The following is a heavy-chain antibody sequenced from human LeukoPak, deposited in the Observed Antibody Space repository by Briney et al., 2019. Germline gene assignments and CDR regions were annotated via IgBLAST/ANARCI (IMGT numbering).Heavy chain of an antibody. V-gene: IGHV4-39*01. CDR1: GGSISSSSYY. J-gene: IGHJ4*02. CDR3: ATPGGGYSGSYYAIDY. D-gene: IGHD1-26*01. CDR2: IYYSGCT. Sequence: PSETLSLTCTVSGGSISSSSYYWGWIRQPPGKGLEWIGSIYYSGCTYYNPSLRSRVTISVDTSKNQFSLKLSSVTAADTAVYYCATPGGGYSGSYYAIDYWGQGTLVTVSS.